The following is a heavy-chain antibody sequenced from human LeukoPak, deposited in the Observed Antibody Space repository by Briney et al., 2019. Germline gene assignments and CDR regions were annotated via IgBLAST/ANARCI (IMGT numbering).Heavy chain of an antibody. CDR2: ISAYTGKT. V-gene: IGHV1-18*01. CDR3: ARGDGYCSGGSCMIFDY. J-gene: IGHJ4*02. CDR1: GYTFTNYG. D-gene: IGHD2-15*01. Sequence: GASVKVSCKASGYTFTNYGITWVRQASGQGIEWMGWISAYTGKTNSAQKLQGRVTMTTDTSTSTGYMELRSLRSDDTAVYYCARGDGYCSGGSCMIFDYWGRGTLVTVSS.